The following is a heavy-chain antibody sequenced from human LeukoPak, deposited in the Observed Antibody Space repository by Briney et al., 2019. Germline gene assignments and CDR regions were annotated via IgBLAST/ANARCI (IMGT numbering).Heavy chain of an antibody. J-gene: IGHJ6*02. V-gene: IGHV3-66*01. D-gene: IGHD4-17*01. CDR1: GFTVSSNY. CDR3: ARGKDYGDSQRGHYYYGMDV. CDR2: IYSGGST. Sequence: PGGSLRLSCAASGFTVSSNYMSWVRQAPGKGLEWVSVIYSGGSTYYADSVKGRFTISRDNSKNTLYLQMNSLRAEDTAVYYCARGKDYGDSQRGHYYYGMDVWGQGTTVTVSS.